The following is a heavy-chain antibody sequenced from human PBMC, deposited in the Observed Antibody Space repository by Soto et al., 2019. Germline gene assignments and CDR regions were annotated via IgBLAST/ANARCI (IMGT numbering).Heavy chain of an antibody. CDR2: IIPILGIA. Sequence: QVQLVQSGAEVKKPGSSVKVSCKASGGTFSSYTISWVRQAPGQGLEWMGRIIPILGIANYAQKFQGRVTITAEKSARTAHKERSSQRYEENGVEECARGGEGWGYFDSSCSLNWFDPWGQGTLVTVSS. CDR3: ARGGEGWGYFDSSCSLNWFDP. V-gene: IGHV1-69*02. CDR1: GGTFSSYT. D-gene: IGHD3-22*01. J-gene: IGHJ5*02.